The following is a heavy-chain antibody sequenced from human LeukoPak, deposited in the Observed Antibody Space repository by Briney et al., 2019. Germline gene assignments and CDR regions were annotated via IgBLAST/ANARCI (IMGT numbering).Heavy chain of an antibody. CDR3: ASLRERSYYARGFDY. D-gene: IGHD1-26*01. Sequence: SETLSLTCTVSGGSISSSSYYWGWIRQPPGKGLEWIGSIYYSGSTYYKSSLKSRVTISVGTSKNQFSLKLSSVTAADTAVYYCASLRERSYYARGFDYWGQGTLVTVSS. CDR2: IYYSGST. J-gene: IGHJ4*02. CDR1: GGSISSSSYY. V-gene: IGHV4-39*01.